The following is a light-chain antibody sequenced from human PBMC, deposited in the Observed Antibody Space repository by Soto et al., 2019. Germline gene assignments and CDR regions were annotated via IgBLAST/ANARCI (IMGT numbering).Light chain of an antibody. CDR2: GVT. V-gene: IGLV2-14*01. CDR3: SSYTSGSSHYV. J-gene: IGLJ1*01. CDR1: SSDVGANYS. Sequence: QSALTQPASVSGSPGQSITISCTGTSSDVGANYSVSWYQHHPGKAPKLIIYGVTNRPSGVSNRFSGSKSGNTASLTISGLQAEDEADYHCSSYTSGSSHYVFGTGTQLTVL.